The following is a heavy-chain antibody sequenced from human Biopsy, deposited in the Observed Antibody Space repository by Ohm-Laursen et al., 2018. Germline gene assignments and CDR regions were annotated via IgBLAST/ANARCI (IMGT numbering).Heavy chain of an antibody. Sequence: PSQTLSLTCSVSGGLNSNYYWSWVRQSAGKGLEWIGRLCTSGDTNYNPSLKSRVSVSEDTSRRQFSLRLTSLTAADTAVYYCATGPKRLTGTSYFESWGRGILVTVSS. CDR2: LCTSGDT. V-gene: IGHV4-4*07. D-gene: IGHD1-7*01. J-gene: IGHJ4*02. CDR3: ATGPKRLTGTSYFES. CDR1: GGLNSNYY.